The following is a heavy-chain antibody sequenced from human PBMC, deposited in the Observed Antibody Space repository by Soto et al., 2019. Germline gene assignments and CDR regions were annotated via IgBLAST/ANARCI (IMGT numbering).Heavy chain of an antibody. Sequence: ASVKVSCKVSGYSLNELCMHWVRQPPGKGLEWIGGFDPEEGKMIYAQNFQGRVTMTEDTSTDTAYMELNSLTSEDTAIYYCATDLEVGLAPLSILYLQQWGQSTVVTVSS. D-gene: IGHD2-21*01. CDR2: FDPEEGKM. CDR1: GYSLNELC. CDR3: ATDLEVGLAPLSILYLQQ. J-gene: IGHJ1*01. V-gene: IGHV1-24*01.